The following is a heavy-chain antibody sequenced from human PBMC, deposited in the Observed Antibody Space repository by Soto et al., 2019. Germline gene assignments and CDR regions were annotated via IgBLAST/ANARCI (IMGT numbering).Heavy chain of an antibody. D-gene: IGHD3-10*01. CDR3: ARMGRGSNIDNYHYMDV. CDR1: GYTFTSHG. V-gene: IGHV1-18*01. J-gene: IGHJ6*03. Sequence: QVQLVQSGAEVKKPGASVKVSCKASGYTFTSHGISWVRQAPGQGPEWMGLISASNGDTNYAQKFQGRLTVTTDTSTSTGYMELRSVRSEQTAVYYCARMGRGSNIDNYHYMDVWGTGTTVTVSS. CDR2: ISASNGDT.